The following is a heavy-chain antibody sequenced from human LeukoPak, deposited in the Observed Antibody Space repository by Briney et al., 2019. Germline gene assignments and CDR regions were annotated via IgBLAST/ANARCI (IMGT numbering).Heavy chain of an antibody. CDR1: GGSISSYY. CDR3: ARSPKYYDILTRYYQFDP. Sequence: NSSETLSLTCTVSGGSISSYYWSWIRQPPGKGLEWIGYIYYSGSTNYNPSLKSRVTISVDTSKNQFSLKLSSVTAADTVVYYGARSPKYYDILTRYYQFDPWRQGTQVTVPS. V-gene: IGHV4-59*12. J-gene: IGHJ5*02. D-gene: IGHD3-9*01. CDR2: IYYSGST.